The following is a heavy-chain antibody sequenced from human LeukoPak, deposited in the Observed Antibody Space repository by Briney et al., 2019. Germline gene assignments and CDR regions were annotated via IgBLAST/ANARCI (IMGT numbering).Heavy chain of an antibody. CDR3: ARAGLMQYQLPRVP. CDR1: GYTFTGYY. Sequence: ASVKVSCKASGYTFTGYYMHWVRQAPAQGLEWMGWINPNSGGTNYAQKFQGRVTMTRDTSISTAYMELSRLRSDDTAVYYCARAGLMQYQLPRVPWGQGTLVTVSS. V-gene: IGHV1-2*02. CDR2: INPNSGGT. J-gene: IGHJ5*02. D-gene: IGHD2-2*01.